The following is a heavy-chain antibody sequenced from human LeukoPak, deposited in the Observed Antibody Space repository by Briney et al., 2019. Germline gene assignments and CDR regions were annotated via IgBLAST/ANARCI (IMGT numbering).Heavy chain of an antibody. V-gene: IGHV3-74*01. CDR3: LRDLNWSLDQ. J-gene: IGHJ4*02. CDR1: GFTFSSYA. Sequence: GRSLRLSCAASGFTFSSYAMHWVRQAPGKGLVWVSRIKSDGITITYADSVKGRFTISRDNAKNTLYLQMNSLRAEDTAVYYCLRDLNWSLDQWGQGTLVTVSS. CDR2: IKSDGITI. D-gene: IGHD1-20*01.